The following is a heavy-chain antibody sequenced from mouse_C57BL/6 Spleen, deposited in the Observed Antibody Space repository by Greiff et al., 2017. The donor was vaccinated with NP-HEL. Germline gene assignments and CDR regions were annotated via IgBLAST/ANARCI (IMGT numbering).Heavy chain of an antibody. D-gene: IGHD2-12*01. CDR1: GFTFSDAW. V-gene: IGHV6-6*01. CDR2: IRNKANNHAT. Sequence: EVKLVESGGGLVQPGGSMKLSCAASGFTFSDAWMDWVRQSPEKGLEWVAEIRNKANNHATYYAVSVKGRLTISRDDSKSCVYLQMNSLEAEDTGIYYCTRRSYKYFDVWGTGTTVTVSS. CDR3: TRRSYKYFDV. J-gene: IGHJ1*03.